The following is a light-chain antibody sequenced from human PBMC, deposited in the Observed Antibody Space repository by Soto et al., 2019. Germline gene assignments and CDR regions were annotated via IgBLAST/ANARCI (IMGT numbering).Light chain of an antibody. V-gene: IGLV2-14*01. CDR1: SSDFGGYNY. J-gene: IGLJ2*01. CDR3: SSYTGSITLL. CDR2: EVI. Sequence: QSALTQPASLSGSPGQSITISCTGTSSDFGGYNYVSWYQQHPGKAPKLIIYEVINRPSGISHRFSGSKSGNTASLTISGLQAEEEDDYYCSSYTGSITLLFGGGTKLAVL.